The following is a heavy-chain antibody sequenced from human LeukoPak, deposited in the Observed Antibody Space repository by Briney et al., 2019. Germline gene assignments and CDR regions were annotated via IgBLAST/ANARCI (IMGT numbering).Heavy chain of an antibody. V-gene: IGHV4-39*02. CDR1: GGSISSSSYY. Sequence: SSETLSLTCTVSGGSISSSSYYWGWIRQPPGKGLEWIGSIYYSGSTYYNPSLKSRVTMSVDTSKNHFSVKLSSVTAADTAVYYCAGGRTDIVVVPATLRNYYFDYWGQGTLVTVSS. CDR2: IYYSGST. CDR3: AGGRTDIVVVPATLRNYYFDY. J-gene: IGHJ4*02. D-gene: IGHD2-2*01.